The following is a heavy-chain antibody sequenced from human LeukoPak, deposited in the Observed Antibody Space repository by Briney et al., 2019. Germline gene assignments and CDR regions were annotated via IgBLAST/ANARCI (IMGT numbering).Heavy chain of an antibody. V-gene: IGHV1-2*04. CDR3: AAHFWSGYFYYYYMDV. D-gene: IGHD3-3*01. CDR1: GYTFTGYY. J-gene: IGHJ6*03. Sequence: ASVKVSCKASGYTFTGYYMHWVRQAPGQGLEWMGWINPNSGGTNYAQKFQGWVTMTRDTSISTAYMELSRLRSEDTAVYYCAAHFWSGYFYYYYMDVWGKGTTVTVSS. CDR2: INPNSGGT.